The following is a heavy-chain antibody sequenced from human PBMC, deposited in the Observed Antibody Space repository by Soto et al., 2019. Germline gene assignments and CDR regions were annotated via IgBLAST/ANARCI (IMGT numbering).Heavy chain of an antibody. J-gene: IGHJ4*02. CDR3: ARVNSFLGIARFDY. D-gene: IGHD3-3*01. CDR1: GYTFTSYA. CDR2: INAGNGNT. V-gene: IGHV1-3*01. Sequence: QVPLVQSGAEVKKPGASVKVSCKASGYTFTSYAMHWVRQAPGQRLEWMGWINAGNGNTKYSQKFQGRVTITRDTSASTAYMALSSLRSEDTAVYYCARVNSFLGIARFDYWGQGTLVTVSS.